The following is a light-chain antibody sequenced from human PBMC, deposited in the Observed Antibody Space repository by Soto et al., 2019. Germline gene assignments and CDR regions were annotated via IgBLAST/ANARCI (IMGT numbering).Light chain of an antibody. CDR3: QAYDSRLSGYV. J-gene: IGLJ1*01. V-gene: IGLV1-40*01. CDR2: GNN. Sequence: QSVLTQPPSVSGAPGQRVTIPCTGTTSNIGSGYDVHWYQQLPGTAPKVLIYGNNNRPSGVPGRFSASKSGTSASLAITGLQAEDEADYYGQAYDSRLSGYVFGTGTKLTVL. CDR1: TSNIGSGYD.